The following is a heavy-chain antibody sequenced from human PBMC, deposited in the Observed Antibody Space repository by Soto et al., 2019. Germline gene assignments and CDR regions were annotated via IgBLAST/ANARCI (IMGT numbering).Heavy chain of an antibody. Sequence: SETLSLTCAVSGGSISAAGDSWSWIRQPPGGGLEWLGYIYHSGTFLYNPSLKTRLTMSLDRSNNQFSLTLNSVTAADTAVYYCARAQFYSGSGRYNNLMFDPWGQGIQVTVSS. CDR1: GGSISAAGDS. J-gene: IGHJ5*02. CDR3: ARAQFYSGSGRYNNLMFDP. CDR2: IYHSGTF. V-gene: IGHV4-30-2*01. D-gene: IGHD3-10*01.